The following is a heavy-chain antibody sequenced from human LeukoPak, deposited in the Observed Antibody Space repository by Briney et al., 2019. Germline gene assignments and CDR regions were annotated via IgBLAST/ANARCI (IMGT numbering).Heavy chain of an antibody. Sequence: GGSLRLSCAASGFTFNTHDMNWVRPAPGKGLEWVSYISTSSSAIYYADSVKGRFTVSRDNAKNLLYLQMNSLRDEDTAVYYCARDLLLAYWGQGSLVTVSS. J-gene: IGHJ4*02. CDR3: ARDLLLAY. D-gene: IGHD2-21*01. CDR2: ISTSSSAI. CDR1: GFTFNTHD. V-gene: IGHV3-48*02.